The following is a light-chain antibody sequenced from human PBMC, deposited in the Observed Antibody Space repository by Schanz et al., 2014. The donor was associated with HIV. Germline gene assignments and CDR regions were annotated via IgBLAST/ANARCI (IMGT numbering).Light chain of an antibody. CDR3: QQRTNWPPIT. V-gene: IGKV3D-20*02. Sequence: ETVLTQSPGTLSLSPGERATLSCRASQGVSSSYVSWYQQKPGQAPRLLIYDASNRATGIPARFSGSGSGTDFTLTISSLEPEDFAVYYCQQRTNWPPITFGQGTRLEIK. CDR2: DAS. CDR1: QGVSSS. J-gene: IGKJ5*01.